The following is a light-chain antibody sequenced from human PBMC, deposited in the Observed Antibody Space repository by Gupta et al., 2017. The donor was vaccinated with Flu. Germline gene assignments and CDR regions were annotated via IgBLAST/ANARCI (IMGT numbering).Light chain of an antibody. CDR3: QQYNNWPRT. CDR1: QSVSSS. CDR2: GAS. Sequence: PAPLSVSPAERATLSCSASQSVSSSLARYQQEPCQVPRLLIYGASIRATGIPVRFSGSGSGTEFTLTISILQSEDLAVYYCQQYNNWPRTFGQGTKVEIK. J-gene: IGKJ1*01. V-gene: IGKV3D-15*03.